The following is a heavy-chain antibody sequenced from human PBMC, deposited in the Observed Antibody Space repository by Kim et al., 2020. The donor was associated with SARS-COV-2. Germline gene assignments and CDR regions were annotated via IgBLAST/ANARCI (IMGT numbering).Heavy chain of an antibody. D-gene: IGHD1-1*01. Sequence: GGSLRLSCAASGFTFDDYAMHWVRQAPGKGLEWVSGISRNSGSIGYADSVKGRFTISRDNAKNSPYLQMNSLRAEDTALYYCAKDIRRGNGFDYWGQGTL. CDR1: GFTFDDYA. J-gene: IGHJ4*02. CDR2: ISRNSGSI. CDR3: AKDIRRGNGFDY. V-gene: IGHV3-9*01.